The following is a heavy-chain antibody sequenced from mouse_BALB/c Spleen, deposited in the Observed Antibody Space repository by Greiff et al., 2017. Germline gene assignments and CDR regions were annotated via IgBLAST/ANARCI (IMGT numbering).Heavy chain of an antibody. J-gene: IGHJ2*01. CDR2: ISNGGGST. CDR1: GFTFSSYT. D-gene: IGHD2-12*01. Sequence: EVQLVESGGGLVQPGGSLKLSCAASGFTFSSYTMSWVRQTPEKRLEWVAYISNGGGSTYYPDTVKGRFTISRDNAKNTLYLQMSSLKSEDTAMYYCARHTKGDADYWGQGTTLTVSS. V-gene: IGHV5-12-2*01. CDR3: ARHTKGDADY.